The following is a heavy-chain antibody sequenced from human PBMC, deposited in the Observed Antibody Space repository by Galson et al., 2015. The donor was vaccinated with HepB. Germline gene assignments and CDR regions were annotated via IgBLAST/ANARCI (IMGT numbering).Heavy chain of an antibody. CDR3: AILTSPGDSSSCLGY. CDR1: GFTFSSYA. CDR2: ISGSGGST. Sequence: SLRLSCAASGFTFSSYAMSWVRQAPGKGLKWVSAISGSGGSTYYADSVKGRFTISRDNSKNTLYLQMNSLRAEDTAVYYCAILTSPGDSSSCLGYWGQGTLVTVSS. J-gene: IGHJ4*02. V-gene: IGHV3-23*01. D-gene: IGHD6-13*01.